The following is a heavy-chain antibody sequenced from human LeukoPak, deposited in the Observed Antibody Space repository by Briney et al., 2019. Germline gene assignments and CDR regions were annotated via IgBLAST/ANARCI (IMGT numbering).Heavy chain of an antibody. D-gene: IGHD4-17*01. CDR1: GGSNSSYY. Sequence: VKPSETLSLTCTVSGGSNSSYYWSWIRQPPGKGLEWIGYIYYSGSTNYNPSLKSRVTISVDTSKNQFSLKLSSVTAADTAVYYCASGLISYGDYGEFDYWGQGTLVTVSP. J-gene: IGHJ4*02. V-gene: IGHV4-59*01. CDR2: IYYSGST. CDR3: ASGLISYGDYGEFDY.